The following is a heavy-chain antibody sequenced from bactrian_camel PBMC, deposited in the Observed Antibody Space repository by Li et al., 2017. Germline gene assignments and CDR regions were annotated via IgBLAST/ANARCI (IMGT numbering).Heavy chain of an antibody. CDR1: GYRYSSAA. D-gene: IGHD7*01. J-gene: IGHJ4*01. V-gene: IGHV3S54*01. CDR2: IYTGGGRA. Sequence: HVQLVESGGSSVQAGGSLRLSCELVGYRYSSAACMGWSRQAPGKEREGVAAIYTGGGRAYYADSVKGRFTISRDNAKNTLYLQLNNLKTEDTAMYYCALGTPSTDWGQGTQVTVS. CDR3: ALGTPSTD.